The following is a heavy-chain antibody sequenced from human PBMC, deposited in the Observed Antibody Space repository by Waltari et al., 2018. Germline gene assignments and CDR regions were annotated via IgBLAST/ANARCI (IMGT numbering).Heavy chain of an antibody. J-gene: IGHJ4*02. CDR2: ISGSGSNR. CDR3: TRDAGPAASFFDF. Sequence: EVQLLESGGGLFQPGGSLRLSCIGSGFPFSEFGMAWVRQAPGEGLGGVSTISGSGSNRHYSDSVEGRFTVSRDNSMNTFYLEMTSLRAEDTAMYFCTRDAGPAASFFDFWGQGTLVTVSS. V-gene: IGHV3-23*01. CDR1: GFPFSEFG. D-gene: IGHD6-25*01.